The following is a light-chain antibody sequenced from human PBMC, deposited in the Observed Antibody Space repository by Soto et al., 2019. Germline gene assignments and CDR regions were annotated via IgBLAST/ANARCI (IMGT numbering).Light chain of an antibody. V-gene: IGLV1-44*01. Sequence: QSVLSQPPSASGTPGQTVIISCSGSRSDIGSNFVNWYQHLPGTAPKLLIYNSNQRPSGVPDRFSGSKSGTSASLAISGLQSEDEADYYCEAWDDTLTGPVFGTGTKGTVL. CDR3: EAWDDTLTGPV. J-gene: IGLJ1*01. CDR1: RSDIGSNF. CDR2: NSN.